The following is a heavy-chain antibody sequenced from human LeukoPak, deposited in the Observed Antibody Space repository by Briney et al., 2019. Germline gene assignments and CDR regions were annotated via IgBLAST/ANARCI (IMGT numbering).Heavy chain of an antibody. D-gene: IGHD6-6*01. CDR3: AARLDY. V-gene: IGHV4-59*01. Sequence: SETLSLTCTVSGGSISSYYWSWIRQPPGKGLEWIGYIYYSGSTNYNPSLKSRVTISVDTSKNQFSLKLSSVTAADTAVYYCAARLDYWGQGTLVTVSS. CDR1: GGSISSYY. J-gene: IGHJ4*02. CDR2: IYYSGST.